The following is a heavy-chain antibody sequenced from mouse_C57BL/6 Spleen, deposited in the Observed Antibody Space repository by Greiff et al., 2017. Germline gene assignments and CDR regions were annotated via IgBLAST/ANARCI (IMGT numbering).Heavy chain of an antibody. CDR3: ARPIYYYGSSYGY. J-gene: IGHJ2*01. CDR1: GFTFSSYT. D-gene: IGHD1-1*01. Sequence: DVMLVESGGGLVKPGGSLKLSCAASGFTFSSYTMSWVRQTPEKRLEWVATISGGGGNTYYPDSVKGRFTISRDNAKNTLYLQMSSLRSEDTAVYYCARPIYYYGSSYGYWGQGTTLTVSS. CDR2: ISGGGGNT. V-gene: IGHV5-9*01.